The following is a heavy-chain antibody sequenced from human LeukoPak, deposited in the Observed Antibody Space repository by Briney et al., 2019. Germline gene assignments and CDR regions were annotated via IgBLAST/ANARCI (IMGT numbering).Heavy chain of an antibody. V-gene: IGHV1-3*01. D-gene: IGHD2-15*01. CDR2: INAGNGNT. CDR3: ARGPKAYCSGYVFDY. CDR1: GYTFTSYA. Sequence: ASVKVSCKASGYTFTSYAMHWVRQAPGQRLEWMGWINAGNGNTKYSQKFQGRVTMTRDTSISTAYMELSSLRSEDTAVYYCARGPKAYCSGYVFDYWGQGTPVTVSS. J-gene: IGHJ4*02.